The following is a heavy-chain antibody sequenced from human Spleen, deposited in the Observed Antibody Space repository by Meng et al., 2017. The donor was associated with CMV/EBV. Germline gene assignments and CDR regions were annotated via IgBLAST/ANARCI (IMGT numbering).Heavy chain of an antibody. CDR2: ISWDGHAT. CDR1: GFNFDDYT. CDR3: ARDSLRLDV. J-gene: IGHJ6*02. D-gene: IGHD3-16*01. V-gene: IGHV3-43*01. Sequence: GGSLRLSCAASGFNFDDYTMHWVRQAPGKGLEWVSLISWDGHATYYGDSVKGRFTISRDNAKKSLYLQMNSLRGEDTAVYYCARDSLRLDVWGQGTTVTVSS.